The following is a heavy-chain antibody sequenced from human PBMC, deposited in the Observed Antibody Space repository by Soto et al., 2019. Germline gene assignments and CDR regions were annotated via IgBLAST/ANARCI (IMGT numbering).Heavy chain of an antibody. J-gene: IGHJ6*02. D-gene: IGHD6-13*01. Sequence: SGPTLVKPTQPLTLTCTFSGFSLSTSGMCVSWIRQPPGKALEWLALIDWDDDKYYSTSLKTRLTISKDTSKNQVVLTMTNMDPVDTATYYCARGTYSSSFNGMDVWGQGTTVTVSS. CDR1: GFSLSTSGMC. CDR3: ARGTYSSSFNGMDV. V-gene: IGHV2-70*01. CDR2: IDWDDDK.